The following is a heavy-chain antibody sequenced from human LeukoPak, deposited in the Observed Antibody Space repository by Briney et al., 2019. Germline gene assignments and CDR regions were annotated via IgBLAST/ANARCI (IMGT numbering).Heavy chain of an antibody. CDR3: ARDRGYTYGHPFDY. Sequence: PGGSLRLSCAASGFTFSNYGMHWVRQAPGKGLEWVTLIWSDGSNKYYVDSVKGRFTISGDNSKNTLYLQMNSLRAEDTAVYYCARDRGYTYGHPFDYWGQGTLVTVSS. CDR2: IWSDGSNK. CDR1: GFTFSNYG. D-gene: IGHD5-18*01. J-gene: IGHJ4*02. V-gene: IGHV3-33*01.